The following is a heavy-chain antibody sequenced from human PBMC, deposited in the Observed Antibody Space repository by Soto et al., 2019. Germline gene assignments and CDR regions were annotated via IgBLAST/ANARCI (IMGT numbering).Heavy chain of an antibody. CDR1: GFTFSSYG. Sequence: GGPLRLSCAASGFTFSSYGMHWVRQAPGKGLEWVAVISYDGSNKYYADSVKGRITITRDNSKNTLYQQKNSLRAEDMSVYYCAKAPVVAASIYYFDYWGQGTLVTVSS. CDR2: ISYDGSNK. V-gene: IGHV3-30*18. CDR3: AKAPVVAASIYYFDY. J-gene: IGHJ4*02. D-gene: IGHD2-15*01.